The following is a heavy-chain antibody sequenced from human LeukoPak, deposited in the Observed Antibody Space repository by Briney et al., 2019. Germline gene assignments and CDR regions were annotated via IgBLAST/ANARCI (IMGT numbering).Heavy chain of an antibody. J-gene: IGHJ4*02. Sequence: GGSLRLSCAASGFTFSSFVMSWVRQAPGKGLEWVSSISSSSSYIYYADSVKGRFTISRDNAKNSLYLQMNSLRAEDTAVYYCARDYGNPGGFDYWGQGTLVTVSS. CDR2: ISSSSSYI. V-gene: IGHV3-21*01. CDR1: GFTFSSFV. CDR3: ARDYGNPGGFDY. D-gene: IGHD4-23*01.